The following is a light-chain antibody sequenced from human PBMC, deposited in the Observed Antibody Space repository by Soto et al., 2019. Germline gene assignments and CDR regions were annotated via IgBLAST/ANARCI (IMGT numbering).Light chain of an antibody. J-gene: IGKJ2*01. V-gene: IGKV2-24*01. CDR2: XXX. CDR3: MQATHYRPYT. Sequence: DVVMTPTPLSSPVPLGQPASISCRSSXXLXXXXXXXXXNXLHQRPGQPPGLLISXXXXXFSGVPDRFXGSGXXXXFXXXXXXXXXXXXGIYYCMQATHYRPYTFGPGTKLEIK. CDR1: XXLXXXXXXXX.